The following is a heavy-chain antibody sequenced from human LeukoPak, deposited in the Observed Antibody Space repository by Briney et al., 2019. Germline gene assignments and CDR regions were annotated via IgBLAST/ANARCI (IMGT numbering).Heavy chain of an antibody. CDR2: IYYSGST. V-gene: IGHV4-31*03. D-gene: IGHD4-17*01. CDR3: ARDTQRPYGDYYYGMDV. Sequence: SETLSLTCTVSGGSISSGGYYWSWIRQHPGKGLEWIGYIYYSGSTYYNPSLKSRVTISVDTSKNQFSLKLSSVTAADTAVYYCARDTQRPYGDYYYGMDVRGQGTTVTVSS. CDR1: GGSISSGGYY. J-gene: IGHJ6*02.